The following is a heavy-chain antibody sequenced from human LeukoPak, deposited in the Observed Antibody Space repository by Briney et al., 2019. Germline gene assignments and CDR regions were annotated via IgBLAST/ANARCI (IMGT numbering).Heavy chain of an antibody. Sequence: GGSLRLSCAASGFTFSSYAMHWVRQAPGKGLVWVSRINSDGSSTSYADSVKGRFTISRDNSKNTLYLQMNSLRSEDTAVYYCARDNSVRDEAWWFNPWGQGTLVTVSS. V-gene: IGHV3-74*01. J-gene: IGHJ5*02. CDR3: ARDNSVRDEAWWFNP. CDR2: INSDGSST. D-gene: IGHD5-24*01. CDR1: GFTFSSYA.